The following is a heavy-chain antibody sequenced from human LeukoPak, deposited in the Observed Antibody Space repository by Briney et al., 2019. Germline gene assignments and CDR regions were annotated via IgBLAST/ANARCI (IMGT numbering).Heavy chain of an antibody. V-gene: IGHV3-30*03. CDR3: ARGPAITYFDY. D-gene: IGHD1-14*01. CDR1: GFTFSSYS. CDR2: ISYDGSNK. Sequence: GGSLRLSCAASGFTFSSYSMNWVRQAPGKGLEWVAVISYDGSNKYYADSVKGRFTISRDNSKNTLYLQMNSLRAEDTAVYYCARGPAITYFDYWGQGTLVTVSS. J-gene: IGHJ4*02.